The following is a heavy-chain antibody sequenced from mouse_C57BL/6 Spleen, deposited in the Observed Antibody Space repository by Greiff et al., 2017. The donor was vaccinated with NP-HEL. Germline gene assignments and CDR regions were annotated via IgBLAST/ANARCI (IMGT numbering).Heavy chain of an antibody. CDR3: ARGVYWYFDV. CDR1: GYSFTGYY. CDR2: INPSTGGT. Sequence: DVQLQESGLELVKPGASVKISCKASGYSFTGYYMNWVKQSPEKSLEWIGEINPSTGGTTYNQKFKAKATLTVDKSSSTAYMQLKSLTSEDSAVYYCARGVYWYFDVWGTGTTVTVSS. J-gene: IGHJ1*03. V-gene: IGHV1-42*01.